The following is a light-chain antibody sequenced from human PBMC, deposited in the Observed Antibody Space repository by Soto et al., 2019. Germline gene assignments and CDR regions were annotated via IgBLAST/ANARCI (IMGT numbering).Light chain of an antibody. CDR3: SSYTSSSTTPYV. CDR2: AVI. V-gene: IGLV2-14*01. CDR1: SSDIGAYNY. J-gene: IGLJ1*01. Sequence: QSVLTQPASVSGSPGQSITISCTGTSSDIGAYNYVSWYRQHPGKAPKLMIYAVINLPSGVSNRFSGSKSGNTASLTISGLQAEDEADYYCSSYTSSSTTPYVFGTGTKVTVL.